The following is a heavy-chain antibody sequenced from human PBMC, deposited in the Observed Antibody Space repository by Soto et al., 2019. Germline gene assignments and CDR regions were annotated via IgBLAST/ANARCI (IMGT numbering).Heavy chain of an antibody. Sequence: PVGSLRLSCEGSGFTFSSYSINWVRHSPGKGLEWVSAISGSGGSTYYADSVKGRFTISRDNSKNTLYLQMNSLRAEDTAVYYCAKDLFITMIVVVIRTDLTAADYWGQGTLVTVSS. CDR2: ISGSGGST. CDR3: AKDLFITMIVVVIRTDLTAADY. D-gene: IGHD3-22*01. V-gene: IGHV3-23*01. J-gene: IGHJ4*02. CDR1: GFTFSSYS.